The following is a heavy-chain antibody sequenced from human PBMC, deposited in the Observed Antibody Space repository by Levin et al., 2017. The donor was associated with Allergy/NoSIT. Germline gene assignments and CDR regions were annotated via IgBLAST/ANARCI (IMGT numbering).Heavy chain of an antibody. D-gene: IGHD2-21*02. Sequence: GGSLRLSCAASGFTFSDYYMSWIRQAPGKGLEWVSYISSSGSTIYYADSVKGRFTISRDNAKNSLYLQMNSLRAEDTAVYYCARTIVHIVVVTANRGNWYFDLWGRGTLVTVSS. CDR2: ISSSGSTI. CDR1: GFTFSDYY. J-gene: IGHJ2*01. V-gene: IGHV3-11*01. CDR3: ARTIVHIVVVTANRGNWYFDL.